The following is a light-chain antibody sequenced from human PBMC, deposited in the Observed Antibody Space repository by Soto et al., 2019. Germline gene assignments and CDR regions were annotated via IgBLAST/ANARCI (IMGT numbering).Light chain of an antibody. J-gene: IGKJ4*01. V-gene: IGKV3-15*01. CDR3: QQYNNWPQALT. CDR2: GAS. CDR1: QSVSSN. Sequence: EIVMTQSPATLSVSPGERATLSCRASQSVSSNLAWYQQKPGQAPRLLIYGASTRATGIPARFSGSGSGTEFTLTISSLQSEDFAVYYCQQYNNWPQALTFGGGSKVDI.